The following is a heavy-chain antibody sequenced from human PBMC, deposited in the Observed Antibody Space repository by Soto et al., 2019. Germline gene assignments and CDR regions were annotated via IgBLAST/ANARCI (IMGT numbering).Heavy chain of an antibody. CDR2: IYYSGST. V-gene: IGHV4-39*01. J-gene: IGHJ4*02. CDR1: GGSISSSSYY. D-gene: IGHD6-13*01. CDR3: ARPIAAAGPKGYFDY. Sequence: PSETLSLTCTVSGGSISSSSYYWGWIRQPPGKGLEWIGSIYYSGSTYYNPSLKSRVTISVDTSKNQFSLKLSSVTAADTAVYYCARPIAAAGPKGYFDYWGQGTLVTVSS.